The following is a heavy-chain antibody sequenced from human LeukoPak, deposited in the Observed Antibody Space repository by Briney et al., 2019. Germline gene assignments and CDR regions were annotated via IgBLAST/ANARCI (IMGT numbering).Heavy chain of an antibody. J-gene: IGHJ3*02. CDR2: ISNDGSNK. CDR1: GFTFSSYG. CDR3: AKKAYYGLASFSLTHDAFDI. D-gene: IGHD3-10*01. Sequence: GGSLRLSCTASGFTFSSYGMHWVRQTPGKGLEWVAVISNDGSNKYYADSVKGRFTISRDNSKNTLNLQMNSLRAEDTAVYYCAKKAYYGLASFSLTHDAFDIWGQGTMVTVSS. V-gene: IGHV3-30*18.